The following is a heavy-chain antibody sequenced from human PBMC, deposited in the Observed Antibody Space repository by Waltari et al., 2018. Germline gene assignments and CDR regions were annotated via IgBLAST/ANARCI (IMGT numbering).Heavy chain of an antibody. CDR3: ARDPVPAAMTGPFDY. D-gene: IGHD2-2*01. CDR1: GFTFSSYA. J-gene: IGHJ4*02. V-gene: IGHV3-30-3*01. Sequence: QVQLVESGGGVVQPGRSLRLSCAASGFTFSSYAMHWVRQAQGKGLEWVAVISYDGSNKYYADSVKGRFTISRDNSKNTLYLQMNSLRAEDTAVYYCARDPVPAAMTGPFDYWGQGTLVTVSS. CDR2: ISYDGSNK.